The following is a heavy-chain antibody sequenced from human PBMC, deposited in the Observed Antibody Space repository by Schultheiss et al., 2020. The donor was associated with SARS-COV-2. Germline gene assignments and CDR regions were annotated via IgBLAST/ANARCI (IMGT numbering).Heavy chain of an antibody. V-gene: IGHV4-59*06. Sequence: SETLSLTCTVSGGSISTFYWTWIRQPPGKGLEWIGYIYYSGSTYYNPSLKSRVTISVDTSKNQFSLKLSSVTAADTAVYYCARGWGSGAFDIWGQGTMVTVSS. CDR3: ARGWGSGAFDI. J-gene: IGHJ3*02. D-gene: IGHD7-27*01. CDR2: IYYSGST. CDR1: GGSISTFY.